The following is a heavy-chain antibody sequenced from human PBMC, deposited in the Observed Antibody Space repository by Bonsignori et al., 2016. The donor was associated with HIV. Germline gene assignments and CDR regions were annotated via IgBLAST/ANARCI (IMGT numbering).Heavy chain of an antibody. J-gene: IGHJ6*03. V-gene: IGHV1-69*01. CDR2: IIPIFGTA. CDR3: ARSNYFYYYMDV. Sequence: WVRQAPGQGLEWMGGIIPIFGTANYAQKFQGRVTITADESTSTAYMELSSLRSEDTAVYYCARSNYFYYYMDVWGKGTTVTVSS.